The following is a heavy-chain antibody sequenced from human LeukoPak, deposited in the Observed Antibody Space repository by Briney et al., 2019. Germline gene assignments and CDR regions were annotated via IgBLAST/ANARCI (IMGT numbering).Heavy chain of an antibody. D-gene: IGHD6-19*01. CDR1: GGSISSSNW. J-gene: IGHJ5*02. Sequence: SGTLSLTCAVSGGSISSSNWWSWVRQPPGKGLEWIGYIYYSGSTNYNPSLKSRVTISVDTSKNQFSLKLSSVTAADTAVYYCARALGGWINWFDPWGQGTLVTVSS. V-gene: IGHV4-4*02. CDR2: IYYSGST. CDR3: ARALGGWINWFDP.